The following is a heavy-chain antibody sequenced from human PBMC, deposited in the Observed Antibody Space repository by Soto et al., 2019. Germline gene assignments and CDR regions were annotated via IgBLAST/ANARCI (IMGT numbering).Heavy chain of an antibody. V-gene: IGHV3-9*01. J-gene: IGHJ4*02. Sequence: EVHLVESGGGLAKPGRSLRLSFVASGFSLDNYAMHWVRQAPGKGLEWVSGMSWDSGVIDYADSVRGRFTISRDNAKHYLYLQKTSLRAEDTVLYYRVKDKVGVSCSGGSCYFDSWGQGSLVTVSS. CDR3: VKDKVGVSCSGGSCYFDS. CDR2: MSWDSGVI. CDR1: GFSLDNYA. D-gene: IGHD2-15*01.